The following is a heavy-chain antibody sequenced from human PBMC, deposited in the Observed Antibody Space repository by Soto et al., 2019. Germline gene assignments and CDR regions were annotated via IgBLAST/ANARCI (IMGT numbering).Heavy chain of an antibody. CDR2: IYYSGST. CDR1: GGSISSYY. D-gene: IGHD5-12*01. CDR3: ARGGGYDMGDDAFDI. V-gene: IGHV4-59*01. Sequence: PSETLSLTCTVSGGSISSYYWSWIRQPPGKGLEWIGFIYYSGSTNYNPSLKSRVTISVDTSKNQFSLKLSSVTAADTAVYYCARGGGYDMGDDAFDIWGQGTMVTV. J-gene: IGHJ3*02.